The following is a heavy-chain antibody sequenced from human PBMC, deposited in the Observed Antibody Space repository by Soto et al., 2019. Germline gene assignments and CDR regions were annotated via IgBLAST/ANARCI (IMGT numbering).Heavy chain of an antibody. J-gene: IGHJ6*02. V-gene: IGHV1-69*01. D-gene: IGHD5-12*01. CDR3: AREEGEMATIQDYYYYGMDV. CDR1: GGTFSSYA. Sequence: QVQLVQSGAEVKKPGSSVKVSCKASGGTFSSYAISWVRQAPGQGLGWMGGIIPIFGTANYAQKFQGRVTITADESTSTAYMELSSLRSEDTAVYYCAREEGEMATIQDYYYYGMDVWGQGTTVTVSS. CDR2: IIPIFGTA.